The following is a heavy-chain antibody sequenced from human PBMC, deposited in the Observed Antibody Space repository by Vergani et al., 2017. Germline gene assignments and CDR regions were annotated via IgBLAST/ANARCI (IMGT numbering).Heavy chain of an antibody. CDR2: INPNSGGT. Sequence: QVQLVQSGAEVKKPGASVKVSCKASGYTFTGYYMHWVRQAPGQGLEWMGWINPNSGGTNYAQKFQGRVTMTRETSISTAYMELSRLRSDDTAVYYCARGGVRGPRANNWFDPWGQGTLVTVAS. CDR3: ARGGVRGPRANNWFDP. CDR1: GYTFTGYY. J-gene: IGHJ5*02. D-gene: IGHD3-10*01. V-gene: IGHV1-2*02.